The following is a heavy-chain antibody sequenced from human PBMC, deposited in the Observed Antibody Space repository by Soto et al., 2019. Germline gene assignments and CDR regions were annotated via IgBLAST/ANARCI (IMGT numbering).Heavy chain of an antibody. CDR2: IYYSGST. CDR3: ARDIPPADY. CDR1: GGSISSYY. Sequence: SETLALTCTFPGGSISSYYWSWIRQPPGKGLEWIGYIYYSGSTNYNPSLKSRVTISVDTSKNQFSLKLSSVTAADTAVYYCARDIPPADYWGQGTLVTVSS. J-gene: IGHJ4*02. V-gene: IGHV4-59*01.